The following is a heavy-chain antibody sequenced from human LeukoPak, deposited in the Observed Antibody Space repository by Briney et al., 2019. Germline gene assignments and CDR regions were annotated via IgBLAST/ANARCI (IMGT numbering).Heavy chain of an antibody. Sequence: ASVKVSCKASGYTFTSYYIHWVRQAPGQGLEWMGGIIPIFGTANYAQKFQGRVTITADESTSTAYMELSSLRSEDTAVYYCARGRQGPTNDYGDYNQGGWVYYYYYGMDVWGQGTTVTVSS. D-gene: IGHD4-17*01. CDR1: GYTFTSYY. CDR2: IIPIFGTA. J-gene: IGHJ6*02. CDR3: ARGRQGPTNDYGDYNQGGWVYYYYYGMDV. V-gene: IGHV1-69*13.